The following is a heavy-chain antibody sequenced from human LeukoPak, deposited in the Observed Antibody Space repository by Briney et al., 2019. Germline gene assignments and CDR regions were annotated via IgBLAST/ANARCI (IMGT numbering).Heavy chain of an antibody. CDR2: ISWDGGSK. D-gene: IGHD3-16*02. J-gene: IGHJ5*02. CDR3: AERYRYP. Sequence: GGSLRLSCAASGFIFDDYSMHWVRQAPGKGLEWVSLISWDGGSKFYADSVKGRFTVSRDSSKNSLYLQMNSLRAEDTAVYYCAERYRYPWGQGTLVTVSS. V-gene: IGHV3-43*01. CDR1: GFIFDDYS.